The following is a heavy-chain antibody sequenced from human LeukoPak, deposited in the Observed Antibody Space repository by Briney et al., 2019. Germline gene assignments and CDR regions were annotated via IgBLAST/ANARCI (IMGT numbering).Heavy chain of an antibody. J-gene: IGHJ6*02. CDR3: ARGFTIFGVVISYYYYYGMDV. V-gene: IGHV1-8*01. CDR2: MNPNSGNT. Sequence: ASVKVSCKASGYTFTSYDINWVRQATGQGLEWMGWMNPNSGNTGYAQKFQGRVTMTRNTSISTAYMELSSLGSEDTAVYYCARGFTIFGVVISYYYYYGMDVWGQGTTVTVSS. D-gene: IGHD3-3*01. CDR1: GYTFTSYD.